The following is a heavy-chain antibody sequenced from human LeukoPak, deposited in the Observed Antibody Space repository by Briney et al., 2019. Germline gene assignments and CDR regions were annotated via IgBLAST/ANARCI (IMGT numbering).Heavy chain of an antibody. V-gene: IGHV1-8*03. CDR2: MNPNSGNT. Sequence: ASVKVSCKASGYTFTSYDINWVRQATGQGPEWMGWMNPNSGNTGYAQKFQGRVTITRNTSISTAYMELSSLRSEDTAVYYCASYATTSQAFDIWGQGTMVTVSP. D-gene: IGHD1-26*01. J-gene: IGHJ3*02. CDR1: GYTFTSYD. CDR3: ASYATTSQAFDI.